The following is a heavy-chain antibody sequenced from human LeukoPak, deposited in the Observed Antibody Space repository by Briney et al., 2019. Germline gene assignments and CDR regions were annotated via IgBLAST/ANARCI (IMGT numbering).Heavy chain of an antibody. CDR1: GYTFSDYH. J-gene: IGHJ4*02. D-gene: IGHD1-7*01. CDR2: IYPDSGGT. CDR3: AREDWHYAN. Sequence: GASVKVSCKASGYTFSDYHIHWVRQAPRQGLEWMGRIYPDSGGTNYAQKFQGRVTMTRDTSISTAYMELSRLRSDDTAIYYCAREDWHYANWGQGTLVTVSS. V-gene: IGHV1-2*02.